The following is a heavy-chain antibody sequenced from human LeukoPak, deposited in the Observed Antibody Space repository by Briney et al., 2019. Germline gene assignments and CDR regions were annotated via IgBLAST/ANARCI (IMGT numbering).Heavy chain of an antibody. CDR1: GGSFSGYY. CDR3: ARGKRGYSSSWYDY. V-gene: IGHV4-34*01. CDR2: INHSGST. J-gene: IGHJ4*02. Sequence: SETLSLTCAVYGGSFSGYYWSWIRQPPGKGLEWIGEINHSGSTNYNPSLKSRVTISVDTSKNQFSLKLSSVTAADTAVYYCARGKRGYSSSWYDYWGQGALVTVSP. D-gene: IGHD6-13*01.